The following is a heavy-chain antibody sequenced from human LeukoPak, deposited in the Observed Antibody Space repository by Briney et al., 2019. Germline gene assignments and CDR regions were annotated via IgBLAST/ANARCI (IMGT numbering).Heavy chain of an antibody. CDR2: INHSGST. Sequence: PSETLSLTCAVYGGSFSGYYWSWIRQPPGKGLEWIGEINHSGSTNYNPSLKSRVTISVDTSKNQFSLKLSSVTAADTAVYYCARAVTMVRGVSLAYYFDYWGQGTLVTVSS. J-gene: IGHJ4*02. CDR1: GGSFSGYY. V-gene: IGHV4-34*01. D-gene: IGHD3-10*01. CDR3: ARAVTMVRGVSLAYYFDY.